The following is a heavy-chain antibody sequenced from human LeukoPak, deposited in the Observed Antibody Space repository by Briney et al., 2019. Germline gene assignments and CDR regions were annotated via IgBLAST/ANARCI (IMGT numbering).Heavy chain of an antibody. J-gene: IGHJ4*02. CDR1: GYTFTSYG. CDR2: ISAYNGNT. Sequence: ASVKVSCKASGYTFTSYGISWVRQAPGQGLEWMGWISAYNGNTNYAQKLQGRVTMTTDTSTSTAYMELRSLRSDDTAVYYCARDPGYGDYANYFDYWGQGTLVTVSS. CDR3: ARDPGYGDYANYFDY. D-gene: IGHD4-17*01. V-gene: IGHV1-18*01.